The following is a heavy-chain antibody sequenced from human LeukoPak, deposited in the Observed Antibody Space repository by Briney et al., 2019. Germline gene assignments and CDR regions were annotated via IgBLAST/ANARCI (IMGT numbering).Heavy chain of an antibody. CDR2: INHSGST. CDR3: ARRARYGSGSYYSY. Sequence: SETLSLTCAVYGGSFSGYYWSWIRQPPGKGLEWIGEINHSGSTNYNPSLKSRVTISVDTSKNQFSLKLSSVTAADTAVYYCARRARYGSGSYYSYWGQGTLVAVSS. CDR1: GGSFSGYY. D-gene: IGHD3-10*01. V-gene: IGHV4-34*01. J-gene: IGHJ4*02.